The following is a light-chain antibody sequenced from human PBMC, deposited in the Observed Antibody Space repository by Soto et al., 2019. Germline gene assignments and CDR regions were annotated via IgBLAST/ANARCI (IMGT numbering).Light chain of an antibody. CDR3: QQRSNWPRT. CDR2: DAS. Sequence: EIVLTQSPATLSLSPGKRATLSCRASQSVSHSLAWYQQKPGQAPRLLIFDASNRATDIPARFSGSGSGTDFTLTINSLEPEDFAVYYCQQRSNWPRTFGQGTKLEIK. CDR1: QSVSHS. V-gene: IGKV3-11*01. J-gene: IGKJ2*01.